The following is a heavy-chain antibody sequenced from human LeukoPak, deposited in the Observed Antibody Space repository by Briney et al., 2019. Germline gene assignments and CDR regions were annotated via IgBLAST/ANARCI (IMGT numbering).Heavy chain of an antibody. D-gene: IGHD3-22*01. CDR1: GYTFTSYG. CDR2: ISAYNGNT. J-gene: IGHJ1*01. CDR3: ARDYYYDSSGYSFVQH. V-gene: IGHV1-18*01. Sequence: ASVKVSCKASGYTFTSYGIGWVRQAPGQGLEWMGWISAYNGNTNYAQKLQGRVTMTTDTSTSTAYMELRSLRSDDTAVYYCARDYYYDSSGYSFVQHWGQGTLVTVSS.